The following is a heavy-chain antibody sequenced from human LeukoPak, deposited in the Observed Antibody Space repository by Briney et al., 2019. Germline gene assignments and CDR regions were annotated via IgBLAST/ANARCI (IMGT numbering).Heavy chain of an antibody. Sequence: PSETLSLTCTVSGGSISSSDHYWGWIRQSPGQGLQWIGNMYYTGATYYNPSLKSRVTISLDTSKNQLSLKLRSVTAADTAVYYCARESGFLECQSIWFDLWGQGTLVTVSS. J-gene: IGHJ5*02. CDR1: GGSISSSDHY. D-gene: IGHD3-3*01. V-gene: IGHV4-39*07. CDR3: ARESGFLECQSIWFDL. CDR2: MYYTGAT.